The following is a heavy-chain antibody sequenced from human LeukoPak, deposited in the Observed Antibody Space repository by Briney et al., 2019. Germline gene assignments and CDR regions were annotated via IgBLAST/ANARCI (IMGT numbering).Heavy chain of an antibody. D-gene: IGHD6-13*01. CDR3: ARGVQGSSWSPRTYPFDP. CDR2: IYYSGST. CDR1: GGFISSSSYY. Sequence: SETLSLTCTVSGGFISSSSYYWGWIRQPPGKGLEWIGSIYYSGSTYYNPSLKSRVTISVDTSKNQFSLKLSSVTAADTAVYYCARGVQGSSWSPRTYPFDPWGQGTLVTVSS. V-gene: IGHV4-39*07. J-gene: IGHJ5*02.